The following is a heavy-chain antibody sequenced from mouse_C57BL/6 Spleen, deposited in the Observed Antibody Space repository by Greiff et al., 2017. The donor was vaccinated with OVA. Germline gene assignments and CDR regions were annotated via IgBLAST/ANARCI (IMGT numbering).Heavy chain of an antibody. CDR1: GFTFSDSY. Sequence: VQLVEPEGGLVQPGSSMQLSCTASGFTFSDSYMAWVRQVPEKGLEWVANFNYDGSSTYYLDSLQSRFIISRDNAKNSLYLQMSSLKSEDTATYYCARVYPYRYFDVWGTGTTVTVSS. CDR3: ARVYPYRYFDV. J-gene: IGHJ1*03. V-gene: IGHV5-16*01. CDR2: FNYDGSST.